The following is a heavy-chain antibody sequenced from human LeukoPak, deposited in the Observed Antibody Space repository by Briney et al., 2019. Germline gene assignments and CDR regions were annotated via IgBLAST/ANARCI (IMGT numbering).Heavy chain of an antibody. D-gene: IGHD2-2*01. Sequence: SETLSLTCAVYGGSFSDYFWGWIRQPPGKGLEWIGEINHSGRTYYNPSLKSRVTISVDTSKNQFSLSLSSVTAADTAVYYCARDVVVVPAAIHYGMDVWGQGTTVTVSS. CDR1: GGSFSDYF. J-gene: IGHJ6*02. V-gene: IGHV4-34*01. CDR2: INHSGRT. CDR3: ARDVVVVPAAIHYGMDV.